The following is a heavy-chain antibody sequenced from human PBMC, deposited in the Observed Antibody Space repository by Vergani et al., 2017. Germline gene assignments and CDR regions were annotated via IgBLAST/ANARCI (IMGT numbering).Heavy chain of an antibody. CDR2: IYYSGST. CDR1: GGSISSGDYY. J-gene: IGHJ6*02. D-gene: IGHD3-22*01. CDR3: ARVRRDDSSGYYYYYGMDV. V-gene: IGHV4-30-4*01. Sequence: QVHLQESGPGLVKPSQTLSLTCTVSGGSISSGDYYWSWIRQPPGKGLEWIGYIYYSGSTYYNPSLKSRVTISVDTSKNQFSLKLSSVTAADTALYYCARVRRDDSSGYYYYYGMDVWGQGTTVTVSS.